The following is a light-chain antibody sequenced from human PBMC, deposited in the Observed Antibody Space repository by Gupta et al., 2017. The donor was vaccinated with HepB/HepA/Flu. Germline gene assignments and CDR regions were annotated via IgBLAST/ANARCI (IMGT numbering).Light chain of an antibody. V-gene: IGLV3-25*03. CDR1: ALPEQN. CDR2: KDT. CDR3: QSADSSGTLCV. J-gene: IGLJ1*01. Sequence: SYELTQPPSVSVSPGQTARITCSRDALPEQNVYRYQQKPGQAHGLVMYKDTERPSGIPERFSGSSSGTTVTLTISGVQAKDEADYYCQSADSSGTLCVFGTGTKVTVL.